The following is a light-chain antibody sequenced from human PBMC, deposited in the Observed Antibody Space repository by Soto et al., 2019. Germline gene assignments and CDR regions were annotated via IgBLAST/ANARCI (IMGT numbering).Light chain of an antibody. J-gene: IGLJ2*01. Sequence: QSVLTQPASVSGSPGQSITISCTGTSSDVGGYNYVSWYQHHPGKAPKLMIYDVNYRHSGVSNRFSGSKSGNTASLTISGLQAEDEADYYCSSYTTSSTYVLFGGGTKLTVL. V-gene: IGLV2-14*03. CDR1: SSDVGGYNY. CDR2: DVN. CDR3: SSYTTSSTYVL.